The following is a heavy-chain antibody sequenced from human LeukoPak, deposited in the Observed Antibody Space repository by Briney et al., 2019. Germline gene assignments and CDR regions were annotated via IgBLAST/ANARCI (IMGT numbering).Heavy chain of an antibody. Sequence: PGGSLRLSCAASGFTFDDYGMSWVRQAPGKGLEWVSGINWNGGSTGYADSVKGRFTISRDNAKNSLYLQMNSLRAEDTALYYCARAPRFEEDYYDSSGPTYYYYYMDVWGKGTTVTVSS. CDR3: ARAPRFEEDYYDSSGPTYYYYYMDV. V-gene: IGHV3-20*04. CDR2: INWNGGST. D-gene: IGHD3-22*01. CDR1: GFTFDDYG. J-gene: IGHJ6*03.